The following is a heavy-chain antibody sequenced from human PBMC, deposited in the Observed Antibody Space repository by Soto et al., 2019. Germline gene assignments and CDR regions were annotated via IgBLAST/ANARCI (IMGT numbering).Heavy chain of an antibody. V-gene: IGHV4-59*01. Sequence: SETLSLTCTVSGDSISSYYWSWIRQPPGKGLEWVAYIFDSGNANYNPSLKSRVTISVDTSKNQFSLKLNSVTAADTAVYYCARARRGHRDLVDWFDPWGQGTLVTVSS. CDR3: ARARRGHRDLVDWFDP. D-gene: IGHD3-16*02. CDR1: GDSISSYY. CDR2: IFDSGNA. J-gene: IGHJ5*02.